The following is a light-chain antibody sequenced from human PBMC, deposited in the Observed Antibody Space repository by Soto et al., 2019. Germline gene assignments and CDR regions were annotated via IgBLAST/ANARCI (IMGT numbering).Light chain of an antibody. CDR2: EVT. CDR3: SSYTSSNTLV. V-gene: IGLV2-14*01. CDR1: SSDIGGYNY. J-gene: IGLJ1*01. Sequence: QSALTQPASVSGSPGQSITISCTGGSSDIGGYNYVSWFQRHPGKAPKLMIYEVTNRPSGVSNRFSGSKSGSTASLTISGLQAEDEADYYCSSYTSSNTLVFGTGTKVT.